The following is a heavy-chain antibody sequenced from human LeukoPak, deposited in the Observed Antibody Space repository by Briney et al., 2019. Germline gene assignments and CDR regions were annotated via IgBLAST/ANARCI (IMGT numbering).Heavy chain of an antibody. Sequence: GGSLRLSCAASGFTFSSYGMHWVRQAPGKGLEWVAVIWYDGSNKYYADSVKGRFTISRDNAKNSLYLQMNSLRAEDTAVYYCARDPTGTTEFSWGQGTLVTVSS. D-gene: IGHD1-7*01. CDR3: ARDPTGTTEFS. V-gene: IGHV3-33*01. CDR1: GFTFSSYG. J-gene: IGHJ4*02. CDR2: IWYDGSNK.